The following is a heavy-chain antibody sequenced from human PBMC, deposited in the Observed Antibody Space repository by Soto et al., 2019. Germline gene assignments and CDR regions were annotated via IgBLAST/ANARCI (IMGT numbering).Heavy chain of an antibody. CDR2: IIPMLVTR. CDR3: TVGSWSGEVFDI. V-gene: IGHV1-69*08. CDR1: GGTFSTYS. D-gene: IGHD2-21*01. J-gene: IGHJ3*02. Sequence: QVQLVQSGAEVKKPGSSVKVSCKDSGGTFSTYSLFWVRQAPGQGLEWMGRIIPMLVTRNYAQRFQDRVTITADKTTATAHVEVRSLRSEATALYYCTVGSWSGEVFDIWGQGTLVTVSS.